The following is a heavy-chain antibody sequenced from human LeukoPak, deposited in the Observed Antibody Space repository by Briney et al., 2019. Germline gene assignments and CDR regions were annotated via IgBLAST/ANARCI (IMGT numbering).Heavy chain of an antibody. V-gene: IGHV1-8*01. D-gene: IGHD3-22*01. CDR3: ARGESPFQYDSSGYVY. Sequence: ASVKVSCKASGYTFTSYDINWVRQATGQGLEWMGWMNPNSGNTGYAQKFQGRVTMTRNTSISTAYMELSSLRSEDTAVYYCARGESPFQYDSSGYVYWGQGTLVTVSS. CDR1: GYTFTSYD. CDR2: MNPNSGNT. J-gene: IGHJ4*02.